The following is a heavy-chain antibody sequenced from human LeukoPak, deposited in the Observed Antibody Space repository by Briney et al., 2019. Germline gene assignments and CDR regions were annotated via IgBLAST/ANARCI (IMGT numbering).Heavy chain of an antibody. CDR1: GFTFSSHV. Sequence: GGSLRLSCAASGFTFSSHVMHWVRQAPGKGLEWVAVIWYDGGSKYYADSVKGRFTISRDNSKNTLYLQMNSLRAEDTAIYYCARVAPMYSTSLYYLDYWGQGTLVTVSS. D-gene: IGHD2-2*01. V-gene: IGHV3-33*01. J-gene: IGHJ4*02. CDR2: IWYDGGSK. CDR3: ARVAPMYSTSLYYLDY.